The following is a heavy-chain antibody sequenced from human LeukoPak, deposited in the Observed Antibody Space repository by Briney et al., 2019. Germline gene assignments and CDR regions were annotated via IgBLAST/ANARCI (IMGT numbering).Heavy chain of an antibody. J-gene: IGHJ4*02. Sequence: SQTLSLTCAVSGGSISSGGYSWSWIRQPPGKGLEWIGYIYHSGSTYYNPSLKSRVTISVDRSKNQFSLKLSSVTAADTAVYYCARQADGTGFDYWGQGTLVTVSS. CDR3: ARQADGTGFDY. V-gene: IGHV4-30-2*01. CDR2: IYHSGST. D-gene: IGHD6-25*01. CDR1: GGSISSGGYS.